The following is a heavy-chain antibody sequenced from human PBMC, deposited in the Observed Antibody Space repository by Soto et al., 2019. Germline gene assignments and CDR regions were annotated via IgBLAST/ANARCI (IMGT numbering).Heavy chain of an antibody. CDR3: AHAYCSTTSCHPYFYYGMDV. CDR2: IYWDGDK. Sequence: QITLKEAGPTLVKPTQTLTLTCTFSGFSLSTSGVGVGWIRQSPTKALEWLALIYWDGDKRYSPSLKSRLTSTKDTSKNQVVLTMTNMDAVDTATYYCAHAYCSTTSCHPYFYYGMDVWGQGTTVTVSS. D-gene: IGHD2-2*01. V-gene: IGHV2-5*02. CDR1: GFSLSTSGVG. J-gene: IGHJ6*02.